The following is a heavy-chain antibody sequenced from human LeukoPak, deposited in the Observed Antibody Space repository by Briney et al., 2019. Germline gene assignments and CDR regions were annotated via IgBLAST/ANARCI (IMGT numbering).Heavy chain of an antibody. CDR1: GYTFTNYY. J-gene: IGHJ4*02. D-gene: IGHD6-19*01. CDR3: AREREFGSGSYYFDY. CDR2: INPSGGSP. Sequence: GASVKVSWKASGYTFTNYYIHWMRQAPGQGLEWMGIINPSGGSPSYESEFQGRVTMTRDTSTSTVYMELSSLRSEDTAVYYCAREREFGSGSYYFDYWGQGTLVTVSS. V-gene: IGHV1-46*01.